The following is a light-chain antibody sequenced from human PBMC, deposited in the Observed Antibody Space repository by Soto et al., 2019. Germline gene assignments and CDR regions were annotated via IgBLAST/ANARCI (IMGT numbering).Light chain of an antibody. CDR2: AAS. CDR1: RSISNY. Sequence: DIQMTQSPSSLSASVGDRVTITCRVSRSISNYLNWYQQKSGKVPRLLIYAASSLQPGVPSRLSGTGTGTAFTLTSTSLQPEDSATYYCQQSYSVPRFGPGTRVDLK. CDR3: QQSYSVPR. V-gene: IGKV1-39*01. J-gene: IGKJ1*01.